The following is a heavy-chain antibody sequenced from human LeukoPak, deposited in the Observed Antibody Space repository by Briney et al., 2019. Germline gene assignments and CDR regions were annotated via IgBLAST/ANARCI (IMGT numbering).Heavy chain of an antibody. V-gene: IGHV4-39*01. Sequence: NPSETLSLTCTVPGGSISSTSYYWGWIRQSPGKGLEWIGRVYYTVSTQDNPSPKGRVTISEDTSKDQFSLKLTSVTAEDTAVYYCARQLGDGYNLVYWFDPWGQGTLVTVS. CDR3: ARQLGDGYNLVYWFDP. CDR2: VYYTVST. J-gene: IGHJ5*02. CDR1: GGSISSTSYY. D-gene: IGHD5-24*01.